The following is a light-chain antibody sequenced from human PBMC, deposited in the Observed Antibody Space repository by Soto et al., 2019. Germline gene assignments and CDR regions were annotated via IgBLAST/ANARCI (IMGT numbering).Light chain of an antibody. CDR2: AAS. J-gene: IGKJ2*01. Sequence: EIVLMHSLGTLSLSPGERATLSCRAIQTMTRAYVAWYQQKPGQAPRLLIYAASYRATGISDKFSGSGSGTDFSLTISRLEPEDSAVYYCHQYHSPPQTFGQGTKVDIK. CDR3: HQYHSPPQT. CDR1: QTMTRAY. V-gene: IGKV3-20*01.